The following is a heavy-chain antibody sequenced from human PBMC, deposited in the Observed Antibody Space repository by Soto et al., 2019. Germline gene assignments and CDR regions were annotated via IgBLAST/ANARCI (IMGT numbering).Heavy chain of an antibody. D-gene: IGHD4-17*01. Sequence: PSETLSLTCTVSGGSISSYYWSWIRQPPGKGLEWIGYIYYSGSTNYNPSLKSRVTISVDTSKNQFSLKLSSVTAADTAVYYCARGEGDYGGNFYFDYWGQGTLVTVSS. CDR2: IYYSGST. CDR3: ARGEGDYGGNFYFDY. CDR1: GGSISSYY. J-gene: IGHJ4*02. V-gene: IGHV4-59*01.